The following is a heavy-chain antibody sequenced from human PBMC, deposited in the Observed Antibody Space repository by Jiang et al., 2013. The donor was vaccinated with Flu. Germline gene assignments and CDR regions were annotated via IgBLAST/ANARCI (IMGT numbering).Heavy chain of an antibody. CDR3: ARESAYCGGDCLFD. D-gene: IGHD2-21*02. CDR1: GDSISSNSAA. V-gene: IGHV6-1*01. J-gene: IGHJ4*02. CDR2: TYYRSQWYN. Sequence: QTLSLTCAISGDSISSNSAAWNWIRQSPSRGLEWLGRTYYRSQWYNDYAVSVKSRITINPDTSKNQFSLQLNSVTPEDTAVYYCARESAYCGGDCLFDWGQGTLVTVSS.